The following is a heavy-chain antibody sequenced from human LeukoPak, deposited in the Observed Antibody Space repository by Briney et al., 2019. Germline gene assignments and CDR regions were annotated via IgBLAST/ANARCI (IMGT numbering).Heavy chain of an antibody. Sequence: SETLSLTCTVSGGSISSYYWSWIRQPPGKGLEWIGTKCHSGTTYYNPSLKSRVAISIDTSNNQFSVKVRSVTAADTAVYYCATSFGYWTFDVWGQGTMVTVSS. CDR3: ATSFGYWTFDV. J-gene: IGHJ3*01. V-gene: IGHV4-59*08. CDR1: GGSISSYY. D-gene: IGHD2-21*01. CDR2: KCHSGTT.